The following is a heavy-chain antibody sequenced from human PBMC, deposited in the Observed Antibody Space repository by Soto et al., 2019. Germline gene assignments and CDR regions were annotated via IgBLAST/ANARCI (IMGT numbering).Heavy chain of an antibody. D-gene: IGHD6-13*01. J-gene: IGHJ6*03. CDR1: GYTFTSYD. Sequence: ASVKVSCKASGYTFTSYDINWVRQATGQGLEWMGWMNPNSGNTGYAQKFQGRVTMTRNTSISTAYMELSSLRSEDTAVYYCARGREYSSSWYFHYYTDVSGKGTTVTVS. CDR3: ARGREYSSSWYFHYYTDV. CDR2: MNPNSGNT. V-gene: IGHV1-8*01.